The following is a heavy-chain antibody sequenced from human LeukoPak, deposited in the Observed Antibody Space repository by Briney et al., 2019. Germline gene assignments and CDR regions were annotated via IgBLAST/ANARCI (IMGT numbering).Heavy chain of an antibody. D-gene: IGHD4-11*01. CDR1: GFTVSSNY. J-gene: IGHJ4*02. Sequence: GSLRLSCAASGFTVSSNYMSWVRQPPGKGLEWIGEINHSGSTNYNPSLKSRVTISVDTSKNQFSLKLSSVTAADTAVYYCARGLTRDYWGQGTLVTVSS. V-gene: IGHV4-34*01. CDR2: INHSGST. CDR3: ARGLTRDY.